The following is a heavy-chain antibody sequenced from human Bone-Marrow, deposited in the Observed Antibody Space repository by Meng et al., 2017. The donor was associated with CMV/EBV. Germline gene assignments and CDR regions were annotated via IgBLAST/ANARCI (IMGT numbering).Heavy chain of an antibody. CDR3: AKDLGDGN. CDR2: ISGSGGST. Sequence: GGSLRLSCVASGFTFSNYGMHWVRQAPGKGLEWVSAISGSGGSTYYADSVKGRFTISRDNSKNTLYLQMNSLRAEDTAVYYCAKDLGDGNWGQGTLVTVSS. D-gene: IGHD3-10*01. CDR1: GFTFSNYG. V-gene: IGHV3-23*01. J-gene: IGHJ4*02.